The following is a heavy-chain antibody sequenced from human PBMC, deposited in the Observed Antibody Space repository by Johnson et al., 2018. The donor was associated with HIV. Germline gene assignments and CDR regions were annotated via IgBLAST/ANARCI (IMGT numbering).Heavy chain of an antibody. CDR2: IRYDGSNK. D-gene: IGHD6-13*01. V-gene: IGHV3-30*02. J-gene: IGHJ3*01. Sequence: QVQLVESGGGVVQPGGSLRLSCAASGFTFSNYGMHWVRQAPGKGLEWVAFIRYDGSNKYYADSVKGRFTISRDNSKNTMYLQMNSLRPEDTALYYCAKDEAQTLASAGRDAFDFWGQGTAVTV. CDR3: AKDEAQTLASAGRDAFDF. CDR1: GFTFSNYG.